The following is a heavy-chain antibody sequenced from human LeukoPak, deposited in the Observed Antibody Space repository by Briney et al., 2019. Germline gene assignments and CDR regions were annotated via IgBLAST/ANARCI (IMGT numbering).Heavy chain of an antibody. V-gene: IGHV1-3*01. J-gene: IGHJ4*02. CDR1: GYTFTSYA. D-gene: IGHD6-19*01. Sequence: ASVKVSCKASGYTFTSYAIHWVRQAPGQRLEWMGWINAGNGNTKYSQKFQGRVTITRDTSASTAYMELSSLRSEDTAVYYCARAFGQFGSGWYNFDYWGQGTLVTVSS. CDR2: INAGNGNT. CDR3: ARAFGQFGSGWYNFDY.